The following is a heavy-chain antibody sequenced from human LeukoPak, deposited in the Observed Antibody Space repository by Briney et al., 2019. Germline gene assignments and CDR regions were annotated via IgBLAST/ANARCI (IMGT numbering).Heavy chain of an antibody. V-gene: IGHV3-21*01. D-gene: IGHD2-15*01. CDR3: ARDEDCSGGSCYGQPYLDY. Sequence: GGSLRLSCAASGFTFSSYAMSWVRQAPGKGLEWVSSISSSSSYIYYADSVKGRFTISRDNAKNSLYLQMNSLRAEDTAVYYCARDEDCSGGSCYGQPYLDYWGQGTLVTVSS. J-gene: IGHJ4*02. CDR2: ISSSSSYI. CDR1: GFTFSSYA.